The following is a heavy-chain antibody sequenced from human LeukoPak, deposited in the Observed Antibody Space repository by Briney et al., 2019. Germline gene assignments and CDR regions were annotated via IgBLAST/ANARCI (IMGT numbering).Heavy chain of an antibody. CDR1: GFTFSSYSMN. V-gene: IGHV4-59*05. CDR2: LYCGSP. D-gene: IGHD4-17*01. Sequence: GSLRLSCAASGFTFSSYSMNWVRQAPGKGLKWLGSLYCGSPYYNPSLKSRVTISVDTSKNQLSLKLISVTAADTAVYYCASQMNTVSTPFDFWGQGTLVSVSS. J-gene: IGHJ4*02. CDR3: ASQMNTVSTPFDF.